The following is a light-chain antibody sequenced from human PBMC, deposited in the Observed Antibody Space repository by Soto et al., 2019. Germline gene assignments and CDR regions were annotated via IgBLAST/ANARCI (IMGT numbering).Light chain of an antibody. CDR1: PSIRSW. Sequence: DIQMTQSPSPLSASVGDRGTITCTASPSIRSWLAWYQQKPGKAPKLLIYKASSLESGVPSRFSGSGSGTESTLTISSLQPDDFATYYCQQYNSYRMGITFGQGPRLEI. CDR2: KAS. V-gene: IGKV1-5*03. CDR3: QQYNSYRMGIT. J-gene: IGKJ5*01.